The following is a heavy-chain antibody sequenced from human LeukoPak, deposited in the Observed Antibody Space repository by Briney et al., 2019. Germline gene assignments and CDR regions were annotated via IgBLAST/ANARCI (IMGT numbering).Heavy chain of an antibody. CDR2: INPNGGAT. CDR3: ARSILGSGGIGY. V-gene: IGHV1-18*01. Sequence: ASVKVSCKASGYTFTSYGISWVRQAPGQGLQWLGWINPNGGATVYADKFEGRVTMSRDTSTNTAYMELRSLTSDDTAVYYCARSILGSGGIGYWGQGTLVCVSS. D-gene: IGHD3-10*01. J-gene: IGHJ4*02. CDR1: GYTFTSYG.